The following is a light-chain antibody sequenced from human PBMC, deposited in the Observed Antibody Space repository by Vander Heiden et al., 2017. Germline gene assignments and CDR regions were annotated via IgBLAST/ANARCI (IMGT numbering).Light chain of an antibody. CDR3: QQYNSYSLT. Sequence: DIQMTQSPSTLSASVGDRVTITCRASQSISSWLAWYQQKPGKAPKLLIYDASSLESGVPSRFSGSRSGTEFTLTISSLQPDDFATYYCQQYNSYSLTFGGATKVEIK. CDR2: DAS. V-gene: IGKV1-5*01. J-gene: IGKJ4*01. CDR1: QSISSW.